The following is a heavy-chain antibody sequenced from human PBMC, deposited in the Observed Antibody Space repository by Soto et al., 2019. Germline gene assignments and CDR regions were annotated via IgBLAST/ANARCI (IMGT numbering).Heavy chain of an antibody. CDR1: GGTFSSYA. CDR2: IIPIFGTA. D-gene: IGHD5-12*01. V-gene: IGHV1-69*13. J-gene: IGHJ5*02. Sequence: ASVKVSCKASGGTFSSYAISWVRQAPGQGLEWMGGIIPIFGTANYAQKFQGRVTITADESTSTAYMELSSLRSEDTAVYYCARALAPLIVATINWFDPWGQGTLVTVSS. CDR3: ARALAPLIVATINWFDP.